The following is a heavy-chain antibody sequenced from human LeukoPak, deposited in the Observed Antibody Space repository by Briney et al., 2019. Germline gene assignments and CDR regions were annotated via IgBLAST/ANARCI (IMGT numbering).Heavy chain of an antibody. J-gene: IGHJ4*02. CDR1: GYTYTKYC. Sequence: ASVNVSFMASGYTYTKYCIHSVRQAPGQGLEWMGIMKPSGGSTSYAQRFQGRVTVTCDTSTNTVYMELSSLRSEDTAVDYCAGAEEGWILLYWGRGTLVTVSS. CDR2: MKPSGGST. CDR3: AGAEEGWILLY. V-gene: IGHV1-46*01. D-gene: IGHD3-22*01.